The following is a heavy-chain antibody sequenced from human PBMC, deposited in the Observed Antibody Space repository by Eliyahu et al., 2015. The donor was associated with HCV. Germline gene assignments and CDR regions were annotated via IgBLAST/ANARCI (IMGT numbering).Heavy chain of an antibody. J-gene: IGHJ5*01. Sequence: QVQLQQWGAGLVKPSETLSLTCAVYGGSFSXYYWXWIRQXPGKGLEWVGEVXXRGRTNXNPSLKSRVAISGDTSKKQFSLKLSSVTAADTAIYYCARGRGTYCSDVSCHNALGSWGHGTPVTVSS. CDR3: ARGRGTYCSDVSCHNALGS. CDR1: GGSFSXYY. CDR2: VXXRGRT. D-gene: IGHD2-15*01. V-gene: IGHV4-34*01.